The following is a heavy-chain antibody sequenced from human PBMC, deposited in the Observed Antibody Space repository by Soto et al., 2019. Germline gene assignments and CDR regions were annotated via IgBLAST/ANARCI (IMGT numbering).Heavy chain of an antibody. J-gene: IGHJ3*02. CDR3: ASAKAVVIAALGS. CDR2: ISENGGSRGGT. Sequence: SLSLSCPASGFRFSTSVMTWVRPAPGQGLEWVASISENGGSRGGTYYADSVKGRVTISRDNSNNTLYLQLDSLRGADTAVYFCASAKAVVIAALGSWGQGTMVTFSS. D-gene: IGHD2-21*01. CDR1: GFRFSTSV. V-gene: IGHV3-23*01.